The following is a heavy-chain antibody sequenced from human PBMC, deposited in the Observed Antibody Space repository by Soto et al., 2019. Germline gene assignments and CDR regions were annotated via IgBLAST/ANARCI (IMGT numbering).Heavy chain of an antibody. V-gene: IGHV3-23*01. Sequence: PGGSLRLSCAASGFTFSDYAMSWVRQAPGKGLEWVSVINSDGATYYAGSVQGRVSISRDNSKSTLCLQMNSLSVEDTAIYYCASRPRGSVAGTLDSWGQGSLVTVSS. CDR1: GFTFSDYA. CDR2: INSDGAT. CDR3: ASRPRGSVAGTLDS. D-gene: IGHD6-19*01. J-gene: IGHJ5*01.